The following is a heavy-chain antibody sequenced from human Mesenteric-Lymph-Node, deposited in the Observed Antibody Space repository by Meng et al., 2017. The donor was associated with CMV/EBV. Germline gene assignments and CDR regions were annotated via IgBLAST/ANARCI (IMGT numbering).Heavy chain of an antibody. Sequence: SCAASGFTFSSYSMNWVRQAPGKGLEWVSYISSSGSTIYYADSVKGRFTISRDNAKKSLYLQMNSLRAEDTALYYCAKDTLITFGGVAGAFDVWGQGTMVTVSS. CDR1: GFTFSSYS. D-gene: IGHD3-16*01. CDR3: AKDTLITFGGVAGAFDV. J-gene: IGHJ3*01. CDR2: ISSSGSTI. V-gene: IGHV3-48*04.